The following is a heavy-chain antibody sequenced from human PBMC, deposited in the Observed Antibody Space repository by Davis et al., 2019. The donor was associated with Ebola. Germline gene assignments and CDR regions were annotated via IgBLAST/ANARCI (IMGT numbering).Heavy chain of an antibody. V-gene: IGHV3-21*01. Sequence: GESLKISCAASGFAFSSSTMNWVRQAPGKGLEWVSSISSDSRVFYYADPVKGRFTISRDNAKNSLYLQMNSLRAEDTGVYNCVYGDYRDYWGQGTLVTVSS. D-gene: IGHD4-17*01. CDR1: GFAFSSST. J-gene: IGHJ4*02. CDR3: VYGDYRDY. CDR2: ISSDSRVF.